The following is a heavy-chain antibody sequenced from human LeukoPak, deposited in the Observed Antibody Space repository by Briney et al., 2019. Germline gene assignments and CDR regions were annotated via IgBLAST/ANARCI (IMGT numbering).Heavy chain of an antibody. CDR2: TFYRSQWYY. J-gene: IGHJ4*02. Sequence: SQTLSLTCAISGDSVSTNSASWNWIRQSPSRGLEWLGRTFYRSQWYYDYAVSVKGRITINPDTSKNHFSLHPNSVTPEDTAVYYCAREILGSESTPFEYWGQGALVTVSS. D-gene: IGHD5/OR15-5a*01. V-gene: IGHV6-1*01. CDR3: AREILGSESTPFEY. CDR1: GDSVSTNSAS.